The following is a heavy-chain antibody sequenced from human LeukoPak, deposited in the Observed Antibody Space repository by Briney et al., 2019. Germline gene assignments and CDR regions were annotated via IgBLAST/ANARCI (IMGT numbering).Heavy chain of an antibody. Sequence: GGSLRLSCTGSGFTFSDYAMHWVRQSPGKELEYVSAISSNGRSIHYANSVEGRFTISRDNSQNTLYLQMDSLRAEDMAVYYCARDTCGCGSGWHLYWYFDLWGRGTLVTVSS. CDR1: GFTFSDYA. CDR3: ARDTCGCGSGWHLYWYFDL. CDR2: ISSNGRSI. V-gene: IGHV3-64*01. D-gene: IGHD6-19*01. J-gene: IGHJ2*01.